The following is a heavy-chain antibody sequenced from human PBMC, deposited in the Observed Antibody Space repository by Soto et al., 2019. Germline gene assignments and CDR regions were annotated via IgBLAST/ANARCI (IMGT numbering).Heavy chain of an antibody. V-gene: IGHV1-2*04. D-gene: IGHD3-10*01. Sequence: VQLVQSGAEVTKPGASVKVSCKASGYTFTGYFMHWVRQAPGQVLELMGWINPTSGGTNYAQECQGWVTMTSEPSISTANMELSRLRSDDTAVYYCARGGTLVRRVPPYGMNVWGQGPTLTVSS. J-gene: IGHJ6*02. CDR1: GYTFTGYF. CDR2: INPTSGGT. CDR3: ARGGTLVRRVPPYGMNV.